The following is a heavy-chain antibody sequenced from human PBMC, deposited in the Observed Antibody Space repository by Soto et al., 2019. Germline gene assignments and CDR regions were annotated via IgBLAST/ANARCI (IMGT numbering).Heavy chain of an antibody. CDR2: IVVGSGNI. Sequence: GASVKVSCKASGFTFTSSAIQWVRQARGQRLEWIGWIVVGSGNIRYAQKFQERVTITRDMSATTAYMELSSLRSEDTAVYYCAKVGKTCSGGSCYDSNYMDVWGKGTTVTVSS. CDR1: GFTFTSSA. V-gene: IGHV1-58*02. D-gene: IGHD2-15*01. CDR3: AKVGKTCSGGSCYDSNYMDV. J-gene: IGHJ6*03.